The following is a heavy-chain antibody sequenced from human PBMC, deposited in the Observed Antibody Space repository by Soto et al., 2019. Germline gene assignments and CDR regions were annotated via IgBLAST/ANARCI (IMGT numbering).Heavy chain of an antibody. D-gene: IGHD6-6*01. V-gene: IGHV1-8*02. Sequence: ASVKVSCKASGYTFTSYDINWVRQATGQGLEWMGWMNPNSGNTGYAQKFQGRVTMTRNNSISTAYMELSSLRSEDTAVYYCARGSSSSDAFDIWGQGTMGTVSS. CDR3: ARGSSSSDAFDI. J-gene: IGHJ3*02. CDR2: MNPNSGNT. CDR1: GYTFTSYD.